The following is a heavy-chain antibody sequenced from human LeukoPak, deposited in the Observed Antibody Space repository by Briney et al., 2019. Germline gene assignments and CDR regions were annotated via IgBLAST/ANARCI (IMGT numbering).Heavy chain of an antibody. Sequence: SETLTLTCAVSGVSISTNNLWTWVRQAPGKGLEWIGEIYHSGGTNYSPSLRSRVTMSVDKSKNRFYLNLFSITAADTAVYYCARGGGYSNSPNWLDRCGQPSLVTVSS. CDR1: GVSISTNNL. CDR3: ARGGGYSNSPNWLDR. J-gene: IGHJ5*02. CDR2: IYHSGGT. V-gene: IGHV4-4*02. D-gene: IGHD6-13*01.